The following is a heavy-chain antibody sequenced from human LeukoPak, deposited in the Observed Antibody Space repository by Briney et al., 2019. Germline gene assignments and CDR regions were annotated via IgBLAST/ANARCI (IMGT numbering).Heavy chain of an antibody. CDR2: ISTSAAGT. CDR1: GFTFSSYW. V-gene: IGHV3-23*01. Sequence: GGSLRLSCAASGFTFSSYWMHWVRQAPGKGLEWVSSISTSAAGTYYADSVKGRFTISRDNAKNTLNLQMNSLRAEDTALYYCARDYQGSYWGQGTLVTVSS. J-gene: IGHJ4*02. CDR3: ARDYQGSY. D-gene: IGHD3-16*01.